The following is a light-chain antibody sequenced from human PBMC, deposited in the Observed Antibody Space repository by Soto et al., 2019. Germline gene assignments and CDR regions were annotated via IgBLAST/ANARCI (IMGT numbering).Light chain of an antibody. V-gene: IGKV3-15*01. Sequence: EVVMTQSPATLSVSPGERATLSCRASQSFSINLAWYQQKPGQAPRLLIYGASTRATGIPARFSGSGSGTEFTLTISSLQSEDFAVYYCQQYTNWPPWTFGQGTKVEIK. CDR3: QQYTNWPPWT. J-gene: IGKJ1*01. CDR2: GAS. CDR1: QSFSIN.